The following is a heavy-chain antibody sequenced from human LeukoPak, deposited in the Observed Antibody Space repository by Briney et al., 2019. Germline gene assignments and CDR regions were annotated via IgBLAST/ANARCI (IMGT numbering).Heavy chain of an antibody. CDR2: LFSSGST. Sequence: SETLSLTCTVSGASISTFNWNWIRQPPGKGLEWLGCLFSSGSTNYNPSLKSRVTISVDTSKNQFSLKLSSVTAADTAVYYCARRAVVGSPARADNWFDPWGQGTLVTVSS. CDR1: GASISTFN. CDR3: ARRAVVGSPARADNWFDP. V-gene: IGHV4-59*08. D-gene: IGHD2-2*01. J-gene: IGHJ5*02.